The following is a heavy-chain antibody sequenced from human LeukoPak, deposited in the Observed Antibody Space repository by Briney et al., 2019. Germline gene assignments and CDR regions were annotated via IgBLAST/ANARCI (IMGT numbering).Heavy chain of an antibody. CDR3: ARRSISWAQFDY. CDR2: IYPDDSDT. Sequence: GESLKISCKGSGYSFSTYWIGWVRHMPGKGLEWMGIIYPDDSDTRYSPSFEGQVTISADKSTRTAYLQWNSLKASDTAIYYCARRSISWAQFDYWGQGTLVTVSS. D-gene: IGHD6-13*01. CDR1: GYSFSTYW. V-gene: IGHV5-51*01. J-gene: IGHJ4*02.